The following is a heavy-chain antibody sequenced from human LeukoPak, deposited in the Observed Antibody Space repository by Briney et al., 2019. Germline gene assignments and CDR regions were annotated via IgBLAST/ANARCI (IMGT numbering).Heavy chain of an antibody. D-gene: IGHD3-10*01. Sequence: SETLSLTCAVYGGSFSGYYWSWIRQPPGKGLEWIGGINHSGSTNYNPSLKSRVTISVDTSKNQFSLKLSSVTAADTAVNYCARNPVWFGEYNYFDYWGQGTLVTVSS. CDR1: GGSFSGYY. J-gene: IGHJ4*02. V-gene: IGHV4-34*01. CDR2: INHSGST. CDR3: ARNPVWFGEYNYFDY.